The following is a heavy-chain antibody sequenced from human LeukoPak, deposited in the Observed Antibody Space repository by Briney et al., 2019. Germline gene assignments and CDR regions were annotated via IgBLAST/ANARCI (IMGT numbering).Heavy chain of an antibody. Sequence: ASPRVSCKASGYTLTSYNISWVRQAPGQGLEWMGWMNHNSGNTGYAQKFQGRVTMTRNTSINTAYMELSSLRSEDTAVYYCARGSLYCGGDCYHDIWGQGTMVTVSS. CDR1: GYTLTSYN. CDR2: MNHNSGNT. J-gene: IGHJ3*02. CDR3: ARGSLYCGGDCYHDI. V-gene: IGHV1-8*01. D-gene: IGHD2-21*02.